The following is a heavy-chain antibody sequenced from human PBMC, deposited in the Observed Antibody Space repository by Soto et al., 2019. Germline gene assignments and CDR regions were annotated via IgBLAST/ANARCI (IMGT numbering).Heavy chain of an antibody. D-gene: IGHD2-15*01. Sequence: GGSLRLSCAASGFTVSNNYMSWVRQAPGKGLEWVSVLYSGGNTYYADSVKGRFTISRDNSKNTLFLQMNSLRAEDTAVYYCARQYKLLYFDYWGQGTLVTVSS. V-gene: IGHV3-66*04. J-gene: IGHJ4*02. CDR1: GFTVSNNY. CDR3: ARQYKLLYFDY. CDR2: LYSGGNT.